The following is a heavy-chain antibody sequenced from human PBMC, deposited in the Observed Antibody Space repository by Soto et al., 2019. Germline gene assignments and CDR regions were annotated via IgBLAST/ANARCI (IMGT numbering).Heavy chain of an antibody. CDR3: ARDRGSYALDY. Sequence: QVQLVQSGAEVKKPGASVKVSCKASGYTFTSYGVSWVRQAPGQGLAWMGWISANNGNTNYAQKLQGRVTMTTDTATSTDYRDLRTLRSDDAAAYYCARDRGSYALDYWGQGTLITVSS. CDR2: ISANNGNT. V-gene: IGHV1-18*01. D-gene: IGHD1-26*01. J-gene: IGHJ4*02. CDR1: GYTFTSYG.